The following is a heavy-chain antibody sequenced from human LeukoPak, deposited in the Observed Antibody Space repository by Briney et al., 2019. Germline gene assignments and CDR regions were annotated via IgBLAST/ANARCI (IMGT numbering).Heavy chain of an antibody. CDR2: IIGGAGGT. CDR3: AKAVYGSGMRNHMDV. Sequence: PGGSLRLSCAASGFSFSSHGMSWVRQAPGKGLEWVSGIIGGAGGTYYADSVKGRFTISRDNSKNTLYLQMNSLRAEDTAVYYCAKAVYGSGMRNHMDVWGKGTTVTVSS. V-gene: IGHV3-23*01. CDR1: GFSFSSHG. J-gene: IGHJ6*03. D-gene: IGHD3-10*01.